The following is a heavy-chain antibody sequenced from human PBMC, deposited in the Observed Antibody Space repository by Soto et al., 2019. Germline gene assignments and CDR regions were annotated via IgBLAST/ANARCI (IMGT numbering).Heavy chain of an antibody. D-gene: IGHD6-19*01. CDR1: GGSFSGYY. Sequence: QVQLQQWGAGLLKPSATLSLTCAVYGGSFSGYYWSWIRQPPGKGLEWIGEINHSGSTNYNPSLKSRGTISVDTSKNQFSLKLSSVTAADTAVYYCARVALHSSHHHNMGITPEYEFDYWGQGTLVNVSS. J-gene: IGHJ4*02. CDR3: ARVALHSSHHHNMGITPEYEFDY. CDR2: INHSGST. V-gene: IGHV4-34*01.